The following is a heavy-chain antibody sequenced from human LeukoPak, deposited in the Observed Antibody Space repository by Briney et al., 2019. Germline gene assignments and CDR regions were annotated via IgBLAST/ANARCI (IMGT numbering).Heavy chain of an antibody. CDR2: INHSGST. V-gene: IGHV4-34*01. CDR1: GGSFSGYY. D-gene: IGHD5-24*01. J-gene: IGHJ4*02. Sequence: SETLSLTCAVYGGSFSGYYWSWIRQPPGKGLEWIGEINHSGSTNYNPSLKSRVTISVDTSKNQFSLKLSSVTAADTAVYYCARHPRGDGYKRAIFYFDYWGQGTLVTVSS. CDR3: ARHPRGDGYKRAIFYFDY.